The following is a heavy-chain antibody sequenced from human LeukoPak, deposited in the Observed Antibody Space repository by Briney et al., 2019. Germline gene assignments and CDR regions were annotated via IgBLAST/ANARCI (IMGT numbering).Heavy chain of an antibody. J-gene: IGHJ4*02. CDR2: TYYSGST. V-gene: IGHV4-31*03. Sequence: PSQTLSLTCTVSGGSISSGGYYWSWIRQHPGKGLEWIGYTYYSGSTYYNPSLKSRVTISVDTSKNQFSLKLSSVTAADTAVYYCARGGDGGNSAIYYFDYWGQGTLVTVSS. CDR1: GGSISSGGYY. D-gene: IGHD4-23*01. CDR3: ARGGDGGNSAIYYFDY.